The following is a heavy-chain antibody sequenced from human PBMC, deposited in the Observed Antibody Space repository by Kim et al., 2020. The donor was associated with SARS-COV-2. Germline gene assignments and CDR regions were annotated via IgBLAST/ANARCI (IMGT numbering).Heavy chain of an antibody. Sequence: ALVKVSCKASGYTFTGYYMHWVRQAPGQGLEWMGRINPNSGGTNYAQKLQGRVTMTRDTSISTAYMELSRLRSDDTAVYYCARDRKRLSGQQLVLGWFDPWGQGTLVTISS. CDR2: INPNSGGT. CDR3: ARDRKRLSGQQLVLGWFDP. D-gene: IGHD6-13*01. J-gene: IGHJ5*02. V-gene: IGHV1-2*06. CDR1: GYTFTGYY.